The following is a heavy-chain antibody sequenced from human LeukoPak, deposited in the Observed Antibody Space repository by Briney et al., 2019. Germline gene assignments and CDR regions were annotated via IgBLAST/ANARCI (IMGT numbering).Heavy chain of an antibody. D-gene: IGHD6-13*01. CDR1: GGSISSHY. J-gene: IGHJ5*02. CDR2: IHNSGGI. CDR3: ARWLYSSSWSRCFDP. Sequence: PSETLSLTCSVSGGSISSHYWTWIRQPPGKGLEWIGYIHNSGGINYNPSLKSRVTISVDTSRNQFSLKLTSVPAADPAVYYCARWLYSSSWSRCFDPWGQGTLVTVSS. V-gene: IGHV4-59*11.